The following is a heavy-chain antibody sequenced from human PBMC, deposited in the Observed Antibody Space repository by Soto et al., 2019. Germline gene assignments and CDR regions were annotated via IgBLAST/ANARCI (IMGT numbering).Heavy chain of an antibody. CDR3: AREGVRGMDV. V-gene: IGHV3-9*01. J-gene: IGHJ6*02. CDR1: GFTFDDYA. CDR2: ISWNSGSI. D-gene: IGHD3-16*01. Sequence: GESLRLSCAASGFTFDDYAMHWVRQAPGKGLEWVSGISWNSGSIGYADSVKGRFTISRDNAKNSLYLQMNSLRAEDTALYYCAREGVRGMDVWGQGTTVTVSS.